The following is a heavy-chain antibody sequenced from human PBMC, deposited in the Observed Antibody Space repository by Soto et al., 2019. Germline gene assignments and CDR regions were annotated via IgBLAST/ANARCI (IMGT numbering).Heavy chain of an antibody. CDR1: GFTFSSYS. V-gene: IGHV3-21*01. CDR3: AFGRIAVAGVHYYGMDV. Sequence: GGSLRLSCAASGFTFSSYSMNWVRQAPGKGLEWVSSISSSSSYIYYADSVKGRFTISRDNAKNSLYLQMNSLRAEDTAVYYCAFGRIAVAGVHYYGMDVWGQGTTVTVSS. D-gene: IGHD6-19*01. J-gene: IGHJ6*02. CDR2: ISSSSSYI.